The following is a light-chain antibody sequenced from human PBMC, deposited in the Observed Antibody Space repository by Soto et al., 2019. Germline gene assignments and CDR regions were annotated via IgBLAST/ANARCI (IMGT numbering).Light chain of an antibody. CDR3: SSYTSNSTLVV. V-gene: IGLV2-14*01. CDR2: DVS. J-gene: IGLJ2*01. Sequence: QSVLTQAASVSGSPGQSITISCTGTSSDVGGYNYVSWYQQHPGKAPKLMIYDVSNRPSGVSNRFSGSKSGNTASLTISGLQAEDEADYYCSSYTSNSTLVVFGGGTKVTVL. CDR1: SSDVGGYNY.